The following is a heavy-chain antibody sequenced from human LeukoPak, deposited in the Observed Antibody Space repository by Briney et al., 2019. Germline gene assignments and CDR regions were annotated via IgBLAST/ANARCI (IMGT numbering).Heavy chain of an antibody. Sequence: QAGGSLRLSCAASGFTFSSYGMHWVRQAPGKGLEWVAVISYDGSYKFYADSVKGRFTISRDNSKSTLYLQMNSLRAEDTAVYYCAKDRYSGLNTIDYWGQGTLVTVSS. V-gene: IGHV3-30*18. CDR3: AKDRYSGLNTIDY. CDR2: ISYDGSYK. J-gene: IGHJ4*02. CDR1: GFTFSSYG. D-gene: IGHD6-13*01.